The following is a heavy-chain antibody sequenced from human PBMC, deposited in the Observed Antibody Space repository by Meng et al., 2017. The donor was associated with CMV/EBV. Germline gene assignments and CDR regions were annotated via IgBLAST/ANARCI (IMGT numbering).Heavy chain of an antibody. CDR3: VFEGVDTLTGSYKKFFDS. CDR1: GIPFRPHA. CDR2: IMPLSGFT. V-gene: IGHV1-69*10. D-gene: IGHD3-9*01. J-gene: IGHJ4*02. Sequence: SVKVSCKGSGIPFRPHAINWVRLAPGHGLEWMGGIMPLSGFTSYAQRFQGRITITADKSTSTTYMDLSSLTSEDAAVYYCVFEGVDTLTGSYKKFFDSWGQGTLVTVSS.